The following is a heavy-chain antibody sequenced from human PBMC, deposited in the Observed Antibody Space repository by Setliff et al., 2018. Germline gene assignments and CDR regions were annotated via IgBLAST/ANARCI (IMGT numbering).Heavy chain of an antibody. Sequence: GASVKGSCKASGYSFGNYGMSWVRQAPGQGLEWMGWISAYNGNTNYAQKLQGRVTMTTDTSTSTAYMELRSLRSDDTAVYYCARGDYDILTGYAQDDVLGADAFDIWGQGTMVTVSS. V-gene: IGHV1-18*01. CDR3: ARGDYDILTGYAQDDVLGADAFDI. CDR1: GYSFGNYG. D-gene: IGHD3-9*01. J-gene: IGHJ3*02. CDR2: ISAYNGNT.